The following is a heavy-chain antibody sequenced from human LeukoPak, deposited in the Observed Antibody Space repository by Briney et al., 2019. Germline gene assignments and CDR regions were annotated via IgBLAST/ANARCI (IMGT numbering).Heavy chain of an antibody. J-gene: IGHJ3*02. CDR2: IYPGDSDT. D-gene: IGHD3-22*01. CDR3: ARPYYYDSSGGSFDI. CDR1: GYSFTSYW. V-gene: IGHV5-51*01. Sequence: GGSLKISCKGSGYSFTSYWIAWVRQMPGKGLEWMWIIYPGDSDTRYSPSFQGQVTISADKSISTAYLQWSSLKASDTAMYYCARPYYYDSSGGSFDIWGLGTMVTVSS.